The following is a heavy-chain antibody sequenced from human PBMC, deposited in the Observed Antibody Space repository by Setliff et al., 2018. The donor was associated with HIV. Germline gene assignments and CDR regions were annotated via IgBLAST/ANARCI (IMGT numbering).Heavy chain of an antibody. CDR2: IYHAGNT. V-gene: IGHV4-38-2*02. D-gene: IGHD4-17*01. CDR3: ARGTTLNVVPDAFDI. J-gene: IGHJ3*02. CDR1: GYSISSGYY. Sequence: PSESLSLTCTVPGYSISSGYYWAWIRQPPGKGLERIGHIYHAGNTYYNPSLKSRVTISVDTSKNQISLRLNSLTAADTALYYCARGTTLNVVPDAFDIWGQGTMVTVSS.